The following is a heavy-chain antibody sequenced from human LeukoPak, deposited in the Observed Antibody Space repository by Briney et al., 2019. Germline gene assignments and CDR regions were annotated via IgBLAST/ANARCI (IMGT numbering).Heavy chain of an antibody. CDR3: ARVRRGSYYPHDAFDI. V-gene: IGHV3-7*01. D-gene: IGHD1-26*01. Sequence: GGSLRLSCAAPGFTFSSYWMSWVRQAPGKGLEWVANIKQDGSGKYYVDSVKGRFTISRDNAKNSLYLQMNSLRAEDTAVYYCARVRRGSYYPHDAFDIWGQGTMVTVSS. CDR1: GFTFSSYW. J-gene: IGHJ3*02. CDR2: IKQDGSGK.